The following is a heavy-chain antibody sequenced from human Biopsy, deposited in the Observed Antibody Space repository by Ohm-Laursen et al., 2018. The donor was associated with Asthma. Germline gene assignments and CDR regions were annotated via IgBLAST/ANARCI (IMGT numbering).Heavy chain of an antibody. CDR3: ARDTRPNWFDP. CDR2: IKQDGSEK. Sequence: SLRLSCAASGFTFSSYWMSWVRQAPGRGLEWVANIKQDGSEKYYVDSVKGRFTISRDNAKNSLYLQMNSLRAEDTAVYYCARDTRPNWFDPWGQGTLVTVSS. V-gene: IGHV3-7*05. CDR1: GFTFSSYW. J-gene: IGHJ5*02. D-gene: IGHD3-3*01.